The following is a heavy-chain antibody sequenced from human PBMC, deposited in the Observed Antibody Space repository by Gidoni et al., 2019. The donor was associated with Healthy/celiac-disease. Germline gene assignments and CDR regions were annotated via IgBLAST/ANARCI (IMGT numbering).Heavy chain of an antibody. Sequence: QVQLVESGGGVVPPGMSLRLCCAASGFPFSSYAMHWVRQAPGKGLEWVAVNSYDGSNKYYADSVKGRFTISRDNSKNTLYLQMNSLRAEDTAVYYCARVPVVGASNWYFDLWGRGTLVTVSS. J-gene: IGHJ2*01. D-gene: IGHD1-26*01. CDR2: NSYDGSNK. CDR3: ARVPVVGASNWYFDL. CDR1: GFPFSSYA. V-gene: IGHV3-30-3*01.